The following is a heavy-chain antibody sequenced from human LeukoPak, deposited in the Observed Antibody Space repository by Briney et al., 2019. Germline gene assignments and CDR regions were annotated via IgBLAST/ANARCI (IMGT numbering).Heavy chain of an antibody. J-gene: IGHJ4*02. CDR2: IWYDGSNK. D-gene: IGHD1-7*01. V-gene: IGHV3-33*06. CDR3: AKDKLRNLAPEYYFDY. Sequence: PGGSLRLSCAASGFTFSSYGMHWVRQAPGKGLEWVAVIWYDGSNKYYADPVKGRFTISRDNSKNTLYLQMNSLRAEDTAVYYCAKDKLRNLAPEYYFDYWGQGTLVTVSS. CDR1: GFTFSSYG.